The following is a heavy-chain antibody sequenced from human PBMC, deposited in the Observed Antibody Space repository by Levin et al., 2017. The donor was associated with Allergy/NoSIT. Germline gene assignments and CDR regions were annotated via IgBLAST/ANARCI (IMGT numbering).Heavy chain of an antibody. CDR3: AHSTKAAATIYYFDY. J-gene: IGHJ4*02. CDR2: IFWDDDK. V-gene: IGHV2-5*02. D-gene: IGHD6-13*01. Sequence: SGPTLVKPPQTLTLTCAFSGFSLSPSGVGVGWIRQPPGKALEWLALIFWDDDKRYSPSLRSRLTITKDSSKNQVVLTMTNMDPVDTATYYCAHSTKAAATIYYFDYWGQGALVPVSS. CDR1: GFSLSPSGVG.